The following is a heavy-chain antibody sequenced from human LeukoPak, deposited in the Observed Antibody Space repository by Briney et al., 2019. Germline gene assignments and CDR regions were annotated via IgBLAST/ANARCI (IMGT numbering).Heavy chain of an antibody. CDR2: INHSGST. CDR1: GGSFSGYY. CDR3: ARGLNRVPAY. Sequence: SETLSLTCAVYGGSFSGYYWSWIRQPPGKGLEWIGEINHSGSTNYSPSLKSRVTISVDTSKNQFSLKLSSVTAADTAVYYCARGLNRVPAYWGQGTLVTVSS. D-gene: IGHD1-14*01. V-gene: IGHV4-34*01. J-gene: IGHJ4*02.